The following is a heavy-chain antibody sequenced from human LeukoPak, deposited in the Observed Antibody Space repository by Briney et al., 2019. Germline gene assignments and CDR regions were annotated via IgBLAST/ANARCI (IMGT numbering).Heavy chain of an antibody. Sequence: ASVKVSCKASGYNFTGYYLHWVRQAPGQGLEWMGWINPNTGGTNYAQKFQGRVTMTRDTSISTAYMDLSRLRSDDTAVYYCARGSIVGATFDYFDYWGQGTLVTVSS. CDR3: ARGSIVGATFDYFDY. V-gene: IGHV1-2*02. CDR1: GYNFTGYY. CDR2: INPNTGGT. D-gene: IGHD1-26*01. J-gene: IGHJ4*02.